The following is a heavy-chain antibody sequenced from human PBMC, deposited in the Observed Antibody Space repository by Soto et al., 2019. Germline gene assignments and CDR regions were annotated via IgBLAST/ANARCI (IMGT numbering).Heavy chain of an antibody. CDR1: GYTLTELS. J-gene: IGHJ4*02. Sequence: ASVKVSCKVSGYTLTELSMHWVRQAPGKGLEWMGGFDPEDGETIYAQKFQGRVTITEDTSTDTAYMELSSLRFEDTAVYYCATAPGELDAFDIWGQGSQVTVSS. CDR2: FDPEDGET. D-gene: IGHD3-10*01. CDR3: ATAPGELDAFDI. V-gene: IGHV1-24*01.